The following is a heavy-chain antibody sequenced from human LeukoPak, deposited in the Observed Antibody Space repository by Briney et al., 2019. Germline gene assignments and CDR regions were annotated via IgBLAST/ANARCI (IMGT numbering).Heavy chain of an antibody. CDR2: IHYTGIT. CDR3: ARILEGSGAAFDI. V-gene: IGHV4-59*01. J-gene: IGHJ3*02. Sequence: SETLSLTCIVSGGSMNNYYWSWIRQPPGKGLEWIAYIHYTGITNYNPFLKSRVTISLDTSKSQFSLKLNSVTAADTAFYYCARILEGSGAAFDIWGQGTMVTVSS. D-gene: IGHD1-26*01. CDR1: GGSMNNYY.